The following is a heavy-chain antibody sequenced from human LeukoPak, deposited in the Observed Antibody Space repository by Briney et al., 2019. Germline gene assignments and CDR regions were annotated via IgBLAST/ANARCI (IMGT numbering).Heavy chain of an antibody. D-gene: IGHD1-7*01. V-gene: IGHV4-38-2*02. J-gene: IGHJ6*03. Sequence: PSETLSLTCTVSGYSISSGYYWGWIRQPPGKGLEWIGGIYHSGSTYYNPSLKSRVTISVDTSKNQFSLKLSSVTAADTAVYYCARQSTGTTEVYYYMDVWGKGTTVTVSS. CDR2: IYHSGST. CDR1: GYSISSGYY. CDR3: ARQSTGTTEVYYYMDV.